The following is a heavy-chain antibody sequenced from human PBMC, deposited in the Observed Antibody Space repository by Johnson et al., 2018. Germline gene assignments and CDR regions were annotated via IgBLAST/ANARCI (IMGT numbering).Heavy chain of an antibody. Sequence: EVQLLESGGGLVQPGGSLRLSCAASGFTFSNAWMSWVRQAPGKGLEWVGRIKSKTDGGTTDYAAPVKGRFTISRDDSKNTLYRQMNSLKTEDTAVYYCTTDGPTRYYYDSSGYQNDAFDIWGQGTMVTVSS. CDR3: TTDGPTRYYYDSSGYQNDAFDI. J-gene: IGHJ3*02. CDR1: GFTFSNAW. CDR2: IKSKTDGGTT. D-gene: IGHD3-22*01. V-gene: IGHV3-15*01.